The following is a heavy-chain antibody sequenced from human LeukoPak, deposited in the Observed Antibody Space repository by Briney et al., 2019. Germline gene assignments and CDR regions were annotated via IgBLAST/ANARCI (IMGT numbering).Heavy chain of an antibody. CDR3: AKEGVNQRRSSGTCSGTDY. J-gene: IGHJ4*02. CDR2: IQYDGIKK. CDR1: GFMFSNYG. V-gene: IGHV3-30*02. Sequence: PGGSLRLSCEASGFMFSNYGMHWVRQAPGKGLECVAFIQYDGIKKYYADSVKGRFTSSRDNSKNTLYLQMSSLRAEDTAVYYCAKEGVNQRRSSGTCSGTDYWGQGTLVTVSS. D-gene: IGHD2-15*01.